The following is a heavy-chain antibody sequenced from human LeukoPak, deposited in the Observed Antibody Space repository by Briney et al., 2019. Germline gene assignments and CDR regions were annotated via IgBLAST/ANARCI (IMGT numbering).Heavy chain of an antibody. V-gene: IGHV3-74*01. Sequence: PGGSLRLSCAASGFTFSSYWMHWVRQAPGKGLVRVSRINSDGSSTSYADSVKGRFTISRDNAKNTLYLQMNSLRAEDTAVYYCAKGVRYGSGSPHDYWGQGTLVTVSS. CDR2: INSDGSST. J-gene: IGHJ4*02. D-gene: IGHD3-10*01. CDR1: GFTFSSYW. CDR3: AKGVRYGSGSPHDY.